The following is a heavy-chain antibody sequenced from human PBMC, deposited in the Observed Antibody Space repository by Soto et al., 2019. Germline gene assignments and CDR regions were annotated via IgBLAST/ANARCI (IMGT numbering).Heavy chain of an antibody. V-gene: IGHV1-18*01. D-gene: IGHD6-13*01. CDR2: ISAYNVNT. CDR1: GYTFTSYG. J-gene: IGHJ6*02. CDR3: AREQLAPYGMDV. Sequence: QVQLVQSGAEVKKPGASVKVSCKASGYTFTSYGISWVRQAPGQGLEWMGWISAYNVNTNYAQKLQVIVTMTTDTSTNTAYMGQRSLRSDDTAVYYCAREQLAPYGMDVWGPGTTVTVAS.